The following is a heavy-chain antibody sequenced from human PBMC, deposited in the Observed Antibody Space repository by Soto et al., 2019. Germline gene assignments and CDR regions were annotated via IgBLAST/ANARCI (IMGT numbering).Heavy chain of an antibody. CDR1: GGSISSSSYY. CDR3: ARNVGAFHFDY. Sequence: SETLSLTCTVSGGSISSSSYYWGWIRQPPGKGLEWIGSIYYSGSTYYNPSLKSRVTISVDTSKNQFSLKLSSVTAADTAVYYCARNVGAFHFDYWGQGTLVTVSS. J-gene: IGHJ4*02. V-gene: IGHV4-39*01. D-gene: IGHD1-26*01. CDR2: IYYSGST.